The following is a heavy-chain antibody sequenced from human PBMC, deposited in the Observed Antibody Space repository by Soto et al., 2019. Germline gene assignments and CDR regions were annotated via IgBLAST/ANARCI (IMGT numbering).Heavy chain of an antibody. Sequence: SVKVSCKASGGTFSSYAISWVRQAPGQGLEWMGGIIPIFGTANYAQKFQGRVTITADESTSTAYMELSSLRSEDTAVYYCARDRLYYDSSGYYSHDAFDIWGQGTMVTVSS. V-gene: IGHV1-69*13. CDR2: IIPIFGTA. CDR3: ARDRLYYDSSGYYSHDAFDI. J-gene: IGHJ3*02. D-gene: IGHD3-22*01. CDR1: GGTFSSYA.